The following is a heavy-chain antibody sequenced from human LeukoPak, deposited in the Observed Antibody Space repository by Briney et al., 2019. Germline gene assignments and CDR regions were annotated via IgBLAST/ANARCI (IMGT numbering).Heavy chain of an antibody. Sequence: SQTLSLTCAISGDSVSGSPAVWHWIRQSPSRGLEWLGRAYYRSKWYIDYAVSVKGRITITPDASKNQSSLKLNSVTAADTAVYYCARPYYYDSRIDPWGRGTLVTVSS. CDR1: GDSVSGSPAV. D-gene: IGHD3-22*01. J-gene: IGHJ5*02. CDR2: AYYRSKWYI. CDR3: ARPYYYDSRIDP. V-gene: IGHV6-1*01.